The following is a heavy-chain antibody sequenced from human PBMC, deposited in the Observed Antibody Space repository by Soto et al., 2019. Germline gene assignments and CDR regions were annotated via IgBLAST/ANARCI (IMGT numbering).Heavy chain of an antibody. V-gene: IGHV3-66*01. CDR3: ARARSLYSSGWYAFDI. D-gene: IGHD6-19*01. J-gene: IGHJ3*02. CDR2: IYSGGST. Sequence: GGSLRLSCAASGFTVSSNYMSWVRQAPGKGLEWVSVIYSGGSTYYADSVKGRFTISRHNSKNTLYLQMNSLRAEDTAVYYCARARSLYSSGWYAFDIWGQGTMVTVSS. CDR1: GFTVSSNY.